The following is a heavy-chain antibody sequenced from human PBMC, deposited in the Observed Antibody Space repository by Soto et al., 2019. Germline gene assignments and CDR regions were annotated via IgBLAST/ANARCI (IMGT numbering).Heavy chain of an antibody. Sequence: EVQLLESGGGLVQPGGSLRVSCAASGFTFSNYGMSWVRQAPEAGLAWVSTVGGSGVTSYADSVRRRFTISRDNSKNTLYLQMNSLRDEDTAIYYCAKDRVSTGSYSLDFWGQGTLVTVSS. D-gene: IGHD1-26*01. CDR3: AKDRVSTGSYSLDF. CDR2: VGGSGVT. CDR1: GFTFSNYG. J-gene: IGHJ4*02. V-gene: IGHV3-23*01.